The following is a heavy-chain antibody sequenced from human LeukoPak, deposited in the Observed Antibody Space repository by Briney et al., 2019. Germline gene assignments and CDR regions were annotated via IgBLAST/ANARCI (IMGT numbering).Heavy chain of an antibody. CDR1: GGSFSGYY. V-gene: IGHV4-34*01. CDR2: INHSGST. J-gene: IGHJ3*02. Sequence: SETLSLTCAVYGGSFSGYYWSWIRQPPGKGLEWIGEINHSGSTNYNPSLKSRVTISVDTSKNQFSLKLSSVTAADTAVYYCARGGGYSYGFLTRRDAFDIWGRGTMVTVSS. D-gene: IGHD5-18*01. CDR3: ARGGGYSYGFLTRRDAFDI.